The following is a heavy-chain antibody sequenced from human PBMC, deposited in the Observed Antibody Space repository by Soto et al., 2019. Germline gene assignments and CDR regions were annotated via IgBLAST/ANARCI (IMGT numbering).Heavy chain of an antibody. CDR2: IKTRADGGTT. CDR3: ATERGYSSSFTFDY. D-gene: IGHD6-6*01. CDR1: GGRFIDAW. V-gene: IGHV3-15*01. Sequence: GGSLRLSCAASGGRFIDAWMSWVRQATGKGLEWVGRIKTRADGGTTDYAAPVKGRFTISRDDSRNTLYLQMNSLKTEDTAVFYCATERGYSSSFTFDYWGQGALVTVSS. J-gene: IGHJ4*02.